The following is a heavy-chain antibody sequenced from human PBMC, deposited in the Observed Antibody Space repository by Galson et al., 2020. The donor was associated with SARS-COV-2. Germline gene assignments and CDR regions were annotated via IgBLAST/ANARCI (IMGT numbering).Heavy chain of an antibody. CDR2: IKSKSDGETT. CDR3: AGGDPSLYGMDV. Sequence: LEWIGRIKSKSDGETTDYAASVKGRFTISRDDSKNTLFLQMNSLKSEDTAVYYCAGGDPSLYGMDVWGQGTTVTVSS. V-gene: IGHV3-15*01. D-gene: IGHD4-17*01. J-gene: IGHJ6*02.